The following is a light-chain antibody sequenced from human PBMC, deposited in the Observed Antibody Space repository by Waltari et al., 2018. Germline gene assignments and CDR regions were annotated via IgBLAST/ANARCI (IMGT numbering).Light chain of an antibody. CDR2: LVS. V-gene: IGKV2-28*01. CDR1: QSLLHSSANTF. CDR3: MQARQTPWT. Sequence: DIVMTQSPLSLSVTPGEPAPIPCRSSQSLLHSSANTFLAWYLQKPGQSPQLLIYLVSNRASGVPDRFSGSGSGTDFTLKISRVEAEDVGVYFCMQARQTPWTFGQGTRVEIK. J-gene: IGKJ1*01.